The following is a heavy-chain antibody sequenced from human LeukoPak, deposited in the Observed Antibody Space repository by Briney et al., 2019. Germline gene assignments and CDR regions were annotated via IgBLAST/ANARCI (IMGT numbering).Heavy chain of an antibody. CDR3: ATQAC. V-gene: IGHV3-9*01. J-gene: IGHJ4*02. Sequence: GGSLRLSCAASGFTFEDYAMHWVRQAPGKGLEWVSGINWNSGRIGYADSVKGRFTISRDNAKNSLYLQMNSLRAEDTAVYYCATQACWGQGTLVTVSS. CDR2: INWNSGRI. CDR1: GFTFEDYA.